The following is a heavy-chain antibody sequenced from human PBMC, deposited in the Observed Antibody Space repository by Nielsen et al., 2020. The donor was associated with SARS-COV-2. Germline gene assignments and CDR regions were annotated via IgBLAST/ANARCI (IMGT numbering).Heavy chain of an antibody. CDR3: ARDRGRWLQFDY. J-gene: IGHJ4*02. D-gene: IGHD5-24*01. Sequence: GESLKISCAASGFTFSSCAMSWVRQAPGKGLEWVSVIYSGGSTYYADSVKGRFTISRDNSKNTLYLQMNSLRAEDTAVYYCARDRGRWLQFDYWGQGTLVTVSS. V-gene: IGHV3-66*01. CDR1: GFTFSSCA. CDR2: IYSGGST.